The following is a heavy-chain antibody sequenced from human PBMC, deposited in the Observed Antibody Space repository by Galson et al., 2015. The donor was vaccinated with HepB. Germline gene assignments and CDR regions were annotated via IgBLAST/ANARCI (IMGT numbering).Heavy chain of an antibody. D-gene: IGHD3-10*01. J-gene: IGHJ6*02. Sequence: EPLSLTCTVSSGSISSSAYYWDWIRQSPGRGLEWIGAIYYTGSTYYNPSLKSRVTISLDTSKNQVSLKLSSVTAADTAVYYCHGEAYVAYGMDVWGQGTTVTVSS. V-gene: IGHV4-39*01. CDR2: IYYTGST. CDR1: SGSISSSAYY. CDR3: HGEAYVAYGMDV.